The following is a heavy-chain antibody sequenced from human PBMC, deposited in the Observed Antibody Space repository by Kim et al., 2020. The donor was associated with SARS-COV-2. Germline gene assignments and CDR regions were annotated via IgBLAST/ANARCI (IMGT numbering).Heavy chain of an antibody. D-gene: IGHD5-12*01. CDR2: INHSGST. Sequence: SETLSLTCAVYGGSFSGYYWSWIRQPPGKGLEWIGEINHSGSTNYNPSLKSRVTISVDTSKNQFSLKLSSVTAADTAVYYCARGHPGLVAIFDYWGQGTLVTVSS. CDR3: ARGHPGLVAIFDY. J-gene: IGHJ4*02. CDR1: GGSFSGYY. V-gene: IGHV4-34*01.